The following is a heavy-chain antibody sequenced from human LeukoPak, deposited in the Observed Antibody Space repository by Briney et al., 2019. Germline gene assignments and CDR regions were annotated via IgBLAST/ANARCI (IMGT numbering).Heavy chain of an antibody. CDR1: GFNFTGYW. V-gene: IGHV3-74*03. D-gene: IGHD6-19*01. J-gene: IGHJ4*02. Sequence: PGGSLRLSCAGSGFNFTGYWMHWVRQAPGKGLEWISRLYSDGRSLTYADSVMGRFTISRDNAKNMLYLQMNSLRAEDTAVYYCARGGKQWRGGNYFDSWGQGTLVAVSS. CDR3: ARGGKQWRGGNYFDS. CDR2: LYSDGRSL.